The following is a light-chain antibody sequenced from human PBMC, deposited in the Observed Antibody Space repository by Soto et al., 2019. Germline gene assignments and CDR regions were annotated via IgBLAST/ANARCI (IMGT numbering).Light chain of an antibody. Sequence: EIVLTQSPGTLSLSPGERATLSCRASQSVSSYLAWYQQKPGQAPRLPIYDASNRATGIPARFSGSGSGTDFTLTISSLEPEDFAVYYCQQRSNWPPTFGQGTKV. CDR1: QSVSSY. CDR2: DAS. J-gene: IGKJ1*01. V-gene: IGKV3-11*01. CDR3: QQRSNWPPT.